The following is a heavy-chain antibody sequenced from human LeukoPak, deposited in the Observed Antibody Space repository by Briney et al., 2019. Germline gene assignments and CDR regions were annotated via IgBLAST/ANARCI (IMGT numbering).Heavy chain of an antibody. CDR3: ARAARYCSGGSCYPAGY. D-gene: IGHD2-15*01. Sequence: ASVKVSCKASGYTFTSYDINWVRQATGRGLEWMGWMNPNSGNTGYAQKFQGRVTMTRNTSISTAYMELSSLRSEDTAVYYCARAARYCSGGSCYPAGYWGQGTLVTVSS. V-gene: IGHV1-8*01. J-gene: IGHJ4*02. CDR2: MNPNSGNT. CDR1: GYTFTSYD.